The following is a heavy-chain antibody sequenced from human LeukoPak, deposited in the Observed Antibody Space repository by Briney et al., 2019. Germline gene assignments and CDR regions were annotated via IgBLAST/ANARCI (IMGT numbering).Heavy chain of an antibody. CDR2: ISYDGSNK. J-gene: IGHJ4*02. Sequence: GRSLRLSCAASGFTFSSYAMHWVRQAPGKGLEWVAVISYDGSNKYYADSVKGRFTISRDNSKNTLYLQMNSLRAEDTAVYYCARPQQQLVYYFDYWGQGTLVTVSS. V-gene: IGHV3-30-3*01. CDR1: GFTFSSYA. CDR3: ARPQQQLVYYFDY. D-gene: IGHD6-13*01.